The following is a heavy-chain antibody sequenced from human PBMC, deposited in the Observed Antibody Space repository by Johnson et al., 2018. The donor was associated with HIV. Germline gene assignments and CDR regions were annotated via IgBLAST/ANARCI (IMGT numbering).Heavy chain of an antibody. Sequence: QVQLVESGGGLIQPGGSLRLSCAASGFTFSSYGMHWVRQAPGKGLEWVAFIRYDGSNKYYADSVKDRFTISRDNSKNTLYLQMNSLRAEDTAIYYCAKGGAVAGTRDAFDIWGQGTMVTVSS. CDR2: IRYDGSNK. CDR3: AKGGAVAGTRDAFDI. V-gene: IGHV3-30*02. CDR1: GFTFSSYG. J-gene: IGHJ3*02. D-gene: IGHD6-19*01.